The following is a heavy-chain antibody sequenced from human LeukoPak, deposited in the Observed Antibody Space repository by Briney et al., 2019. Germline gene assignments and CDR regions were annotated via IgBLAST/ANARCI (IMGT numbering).Heavy chain of an antibody. V-gene: IGHV3-7*01. Sequence: GGSLRLSCAASGFTFSSYWMSWVRQAPGKGLEWVANIKQDGSEKYYVDSVKGRFTISRDNAKNSLYLQMNSLRAEDTAVYYCARVKASIAVAAKTPRTPYYYGMDVWGQGTTVTVSS. CDR1: GFTFSSYW. CDR2: IKQDGSEK. CDR3: ARVKASIAVAAKTPRTPYYYGMDV. J-gene: IGHJ6*02. D-gene: IGHD6-19*01.